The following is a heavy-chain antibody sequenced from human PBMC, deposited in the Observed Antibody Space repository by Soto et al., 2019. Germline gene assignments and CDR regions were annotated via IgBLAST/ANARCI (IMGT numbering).Heavy chain of an antibody. CDR2: ITGSVSGYNT. Sequence: GGSLRLSCAASVFTFISYAISWVRLAPGKGLEWVSTITGSVSGYNTFYTDSVKGRFSISRDNSENTVYLQMNSLRAEDTAMYFCAKAESSSHYYYGMDVWGHGTAVTVSS. J-gene: IGHJ6*02. CDR1: VFTFISYA. D-gene: IGHD6-6*01. V-gene: IGHV3-23*01. CDR3: AKAESSSHYYYGMDV.